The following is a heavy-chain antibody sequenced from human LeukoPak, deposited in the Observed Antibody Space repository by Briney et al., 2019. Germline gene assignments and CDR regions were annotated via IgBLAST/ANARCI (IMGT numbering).Heavy chain of an antibody. D-gene: IGHD6-13*01. CDR1: GGTFSSYA. V-gene: IGHV1-69*04. CDR2: IIPIFGIA. Sequence: SMKVSCKASGGTFSSYAISWVRQAPGQGLEWMGRIIPIFGIANYAQKFQGRVTITADKSTSTAYMELSSLRSEDTAVYYCARDPVGIAAAGTNYWGQGTLVTVSS. CDR3: ARDPVGIAAAGTNY. J-gene: IGHJ4*02.